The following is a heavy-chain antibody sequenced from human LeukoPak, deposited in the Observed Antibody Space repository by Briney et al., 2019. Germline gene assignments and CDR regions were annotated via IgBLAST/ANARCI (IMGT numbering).Heavy chain of an antibody. CDR1: GFTFGDYA. Sequence: GGSLRLSCTASGFTFGDYAMSWVRQAPGKGLEWVSSISSSSSYIYYADSVKGRFTISRDNAKNSLYLQMNSLRAEDTAVYYCARDTPRGYDFWSGYYVSYFDYWGQGTLVTVSS. J-gene: IGHJ4*02. CDR3: ARDTPRGYDFWSGYYVSYFDY. D-gene: IGHD3-3*01. CDR2: ISSSSSYI. V-gene: IGHV3-21*01.